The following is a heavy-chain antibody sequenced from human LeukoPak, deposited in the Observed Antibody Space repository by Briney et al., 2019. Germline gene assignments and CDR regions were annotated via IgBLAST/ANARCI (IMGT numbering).Heavy chain of an antibody. J-gene: IGHJ4*02. V-gene: IGHV3-7*01. D-gene: IGHD5-18*01. CDR3: ARDTAMVFGY. CDR2: IKQDGSEK. Sequence: GGSLRLSCAASEFTFSSYWMSWVRQAPGKGLEWVANIKQDGSEKYYVDSVKGRFTISRDNSKNTLYLQMNSLRAEDTAVYYCARDTAMVFGYWGQGTLVTVSS. CDR1: EFTFSSYW.